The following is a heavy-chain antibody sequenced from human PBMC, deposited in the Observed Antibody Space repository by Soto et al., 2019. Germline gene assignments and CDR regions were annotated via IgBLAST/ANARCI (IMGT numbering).Heavy chain of an antibody. J-gene: IGHJ5*02. Sequence: QVQLVQSGAEEKKPGASVKVSCKASGYTFTDHAIHWVRQAPGQRLEWMGWINTGTDNTKYSQKFQGRVTITRDTSATTAYMELKSLRSEDTAVYYCARDRSYWFDPWGQGTLVTVSS. D-gene: IGHD3-10*01. CDR2: INTGTDNT. V-gene: IGHV1-3*05. CDR3: ARDRSYWFDP. CDR1: GYTFTDHA.